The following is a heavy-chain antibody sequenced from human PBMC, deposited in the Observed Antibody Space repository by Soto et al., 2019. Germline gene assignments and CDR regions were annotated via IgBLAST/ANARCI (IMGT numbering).Heavy chain of an antibody. CDR3: ARIYSSSWYYYYYGMDV. V-gene: IGHV1-8*01. CDR1: GYTFTSYD. J-gene: IGHJ6*02. Sequence: QVQLVQSGAEVKKPGASVKVSCKASGYTFTSYDINWVRQATGQGLEWMGWMNPNSGNTGYAQKFQGRGTMTRNTSISTAYTELSSLRSEDTAVYYCARIYSSSWYYYYYGMDVWGQGTTVTVSS. D-gene: IGHD6-13*01. CDR2: MNPNSGNT.